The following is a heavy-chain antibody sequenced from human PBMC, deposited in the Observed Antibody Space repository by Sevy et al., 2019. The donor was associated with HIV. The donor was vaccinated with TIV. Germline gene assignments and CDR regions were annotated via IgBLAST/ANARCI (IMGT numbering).Heavy chain of an antibody. J-gene: IGHJ4*02. D-gene: IGHD2-15*01. CDR3: ARSYCSGGRCYSLAY. CDR1: GYTFTSYR. Sequence: ASVKVSCKTSGYTFTSYRITWVRQAPGKGLEWLGWSSPHNGDTNYAQRVQGRVTMITDTSTTTADLELRSLTSDDTAEYYCARSYCSGGRCYSLAYWGQGTLVTVSS. CDR2: SSPHNGDT. V-gene: IGHV1-18*01.